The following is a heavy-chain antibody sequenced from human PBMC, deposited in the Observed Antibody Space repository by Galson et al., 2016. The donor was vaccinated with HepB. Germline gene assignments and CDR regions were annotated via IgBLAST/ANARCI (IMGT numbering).Heavy chain of an antibody. V-gene: IGHV4-4*02. J-gene: IGHJ4*02. Sequence: SETLSLTCNVSGASIRDNTWWSWVRQPPGKGLEWIGEIYHGGNTNYNPSLKSRVTISVDKSKNQFSLQLSSVTAADTAVYYCARSPRDRGFDYWGQGTLVTVSS. CDR3: ARSPRDRGFDY. D-gene: IGHD1-14*01. CDR2: IYHGGNT. CDR1: GASIRDNTW.